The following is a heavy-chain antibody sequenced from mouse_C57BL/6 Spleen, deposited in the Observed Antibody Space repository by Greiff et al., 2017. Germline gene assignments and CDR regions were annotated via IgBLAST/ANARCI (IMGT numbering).Heavy chain of an antibody. Sequence: VKLQQSGAELVRPGTSVKVSCKASGYAFTNYLIEWVKQRPGQGLEWIGVINPGSGGTNYNEKFKGKATLTADKSSSTAYMQLSSLTSEDSAVYFCARRQLRLPYFDYWGQGTTLTVSS. CDR2: INPGSGGT. J-gene: IGHJ2*01. V-gene: IGHV1-54*01. CDR1: GYAFTNYL. D-gene: IGHD3-2*02. CDR3: ARRQLRLPYFDY.